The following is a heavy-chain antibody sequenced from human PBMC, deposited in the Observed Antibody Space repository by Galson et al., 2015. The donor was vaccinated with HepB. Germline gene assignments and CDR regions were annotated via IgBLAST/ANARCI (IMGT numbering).Heavy chain of an antibody. V-gene: IGHV4-39*01. CDR2: IYYSGST. J-gene: IGHJ6*02. D-gene: IGHD3-10*01. CDR3: ASATMVRGVIYYGMDV. CDR1: GGSISSSSYY. Sequence: ETLSLTCTVSGGSISSSSYYWGWIRQPPGKGLEWIGSIYYSGSTYYNPSLKSRVTISVDTSKNQFSLKLSSGTAADTAVYYCASATMVRGVIYYGMDVWGQGTTVTVSS.